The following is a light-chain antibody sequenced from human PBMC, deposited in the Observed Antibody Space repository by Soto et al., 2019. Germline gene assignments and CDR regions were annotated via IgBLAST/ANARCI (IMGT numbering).Light chain of an antibody. V-gene: IGLV2-14*03. J-gene: IGLJ1*01. CDR3: SSYTSTSTYV. Sequence: QSVLTQPASVSGSPGQSITISCTGTSSDVGGYNYVSWYQQHPGKAPKLIIYDVSNRPSGVSNRFSGSKSGNTASLTISGLQAEDDTDYYCSSYTSTSTYVVGTGTKVTGL. CDR2: DVS. CDR1: SSDVGGYNY.